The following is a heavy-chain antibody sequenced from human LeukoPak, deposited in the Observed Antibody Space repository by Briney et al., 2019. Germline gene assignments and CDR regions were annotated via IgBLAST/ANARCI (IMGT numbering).Heavy chain of an antibody. D-gene: IGHD2-2*01. J-gene: IGHJ4*02. CDR2: MNPNSGNT. Sequence: ASVKVSCKASGYTFTSYDINWVRQATGQGLEWMGWMNPNSGNTGYAQKFQGRVTMTRNTSISTAYMELSSLRSEDTVVYYCARGEEYCSSTSCYAGRGNDLDYWGQGTLVTVSS. V-gene: IGHV1-8*01. CDR3: ARGEEYCSSTSCYAGRGNDLDY. CDR1: GYTFTSYD.